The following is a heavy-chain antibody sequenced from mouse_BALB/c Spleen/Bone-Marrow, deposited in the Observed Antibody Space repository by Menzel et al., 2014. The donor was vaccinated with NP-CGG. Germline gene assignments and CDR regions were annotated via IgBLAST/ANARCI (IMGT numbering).Heavy chain of an antibody. CDR1: GFTFSSYA. J-gene: IGHJ4*01. CDR3: ARGGGLRGLYPMDY. V-gene: IGHV5-6-5*01. Sequence: EVKVVESGGGLVKPGGSLKLSCAGSGFTFSSYAMSWGRQTPEKRLEWAASISSGGGTYYPSSVKGRFTISRDNVRNILYLQMSSLRSEDTAMYYCARGGGLRGLYPMDYWGQGTSVTVSS. CDR2: ISSGGGT. D-gene: IGHD2-4*01.